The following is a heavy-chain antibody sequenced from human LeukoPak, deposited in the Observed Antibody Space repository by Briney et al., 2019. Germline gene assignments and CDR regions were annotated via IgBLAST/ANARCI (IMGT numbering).Heavy chain of an antibody. V-gene: IGHV3-7*05. CDR1: GLTFGDYW. Sequence: GGSLRLSCEASGLTFGDYWMTWVRQAPGQGLESVANIKQDGSENHYVDSVKGRFTISRDNAKNSLSLQMNSLRAEDTAVYYCATYWRYFDWLLSDIWGLGTMVTVSS. CDR2: IKQDGSEN. J-gene: IGHJ3*02. CDR3: ATYWRYFDWLLSDI. D-gene: IGHD3-9*01.